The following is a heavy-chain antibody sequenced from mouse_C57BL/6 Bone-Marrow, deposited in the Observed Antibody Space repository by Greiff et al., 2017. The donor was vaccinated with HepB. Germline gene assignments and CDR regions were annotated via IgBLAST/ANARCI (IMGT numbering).Heavy chain of an antibody. CDR3: TRDGVYYYGSSYWYFDV. CDR1: GFTFSSYA. J-gene: IGHJ1*03. Sequence: EVQGVESGEGLVKPGGSLKLSCAASGFTFSSYAMSWVRQTPEKRLEWVAYISSGGDYIYYADTVKGRFTISRDNARNTLYLQMSSLKSEDTAMYYCTRDGVYYYGSSYWYFDVWGTGTTVTVSS. V-gene: IGHV5-9-1*02. CDR2: ISSGGDYI. D-gene: IGHD1-1*01.